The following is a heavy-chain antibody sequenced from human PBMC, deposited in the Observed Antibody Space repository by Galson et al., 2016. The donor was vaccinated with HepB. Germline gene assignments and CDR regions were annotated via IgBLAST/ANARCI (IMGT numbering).Heavy chain of an antibody. CDR2: VYYTGDT. CDR1: GGSLTSTSFY. V-gene: IGHV4-39*01. Sequence: TLSLTCTVSGGSLTSTSFYWGWIRQPPGKGLEWIGNVYYTGDTYYSPSLKSRVTISVDTPNSQFSLRLKSVTVADTAVYYCARRGYTYLFDYWGQGTLATVSS. CDR3: ARRGYTYLFDY. J-gene: IGHJ4*02. D-gene: IGHD5-18*01.